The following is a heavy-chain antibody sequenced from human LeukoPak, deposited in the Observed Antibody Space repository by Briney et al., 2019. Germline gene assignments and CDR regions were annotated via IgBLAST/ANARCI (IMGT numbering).Heavy chain of an antibody. J-gene: IGHJ4*02. D-gene: IGHD4-17*01. Sequence: ASVKVSCKASGYTFTSYWIQWVRQAPGQGLEWMGLINPDGGSTAYAHRFQGRVTMTRDTSTSTVYMDFSRLRSDDTAVYYCARSFDYGDYSGDYWGQGTLVTVSS. CDR3: ARSFDYGDYSGDY. CDR2: INPDGGST. CDR1: GYTFTSYW. V-gene: IGHV1-46*01.